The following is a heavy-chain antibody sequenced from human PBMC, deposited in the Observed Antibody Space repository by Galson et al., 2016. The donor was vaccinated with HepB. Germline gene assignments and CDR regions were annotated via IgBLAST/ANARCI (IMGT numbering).Heavy chain of an antibody. J-gene: IGHJ4*02. D-gene: IGHD3-10*01. CDR2: TTGSGTNT. CDR3: VRVPGAPDSDY. Sequence: SLRLSCAASGFTFRNSPMAWVRQAPGKGLEWVSATTGSGTNTYYADSVRGRFAISRDNSQNTLYLHMSSLRADDAAVYYCVRVPGAPDSDYWGQGTLVTVSS. V-gene: IGHV3-23*01. CDR1: GFTFRNSP.